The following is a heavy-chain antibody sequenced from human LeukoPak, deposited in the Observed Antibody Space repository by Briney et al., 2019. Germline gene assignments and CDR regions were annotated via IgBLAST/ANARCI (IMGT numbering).Heavy chain of an antibody. D-gene: IGHD6-19*01. CDR1: GGSFSGYY. CDR2: INHSGST. CDR3: ARERRQWLAFDY. V-gene: IGHV4-34*01. J-gene: IGHJ4*02. Sequence: SETLSLTCAVYGGSFSGYYWSWIRQPPGKGLEWIGEINHSGSTNYNPSLESRVTISVDTSKNQFSLKLSSVTAADTAVYYCARERRQWLAFDYWGQGTLVTVSS.